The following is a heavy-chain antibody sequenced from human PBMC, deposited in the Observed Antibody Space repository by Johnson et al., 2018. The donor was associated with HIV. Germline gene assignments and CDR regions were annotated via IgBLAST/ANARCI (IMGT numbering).Heavy chain of an antibody. V-gene: IGHV3-74*01. CDR2: TNGDGSRL. Sequence: VQLVESGGGLVQPGGSLRLSCGASGFTFSDHWMQWVRQAPGKGLVWVSRTNGDGSRLTYADSVKGRCTIARYNAKNTLYLELKSLRSEDTAVYYCARTSCSGARFLGYDPFDVWGQGAMVTVSS. CDR3: ARTSCSGARFLGYDPFDV. CDR1: GFTFSDHW. D-gene: IGHD2-15*01. J-gene: IGHJ3*01.